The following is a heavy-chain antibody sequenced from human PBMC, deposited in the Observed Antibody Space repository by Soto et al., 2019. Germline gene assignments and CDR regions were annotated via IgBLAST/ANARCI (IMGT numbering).Heavy chain of an antibody. D-gene: IGHD3-22*01. V-gene: IGHV1-18*01. CDR3: ASGAYDSRGYYYFEVFDY. CDR1: GYTFTSYG. CDR2: ISAYNGNT. J-gene: IGHJ4*02. Sequence: ASVKVSCKASGYTFTSYGISWVRQAPGQGLGGMGWISAYNGNTNYAQKLQGRVTMTTDTSTSTAYMELRSLRSDDTAVYYCASGAYDSRGYYYFEVFDYWGQGTLVTVSS.